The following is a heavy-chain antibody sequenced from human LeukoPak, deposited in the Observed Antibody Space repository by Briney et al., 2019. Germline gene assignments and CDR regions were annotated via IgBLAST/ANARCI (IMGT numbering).Heavy chain of an antibody. Sequence: SVKVSCKASGGTFSSYAISWVPQAPGQGLEWMGGIIPIFGTANYAQKFQGRVTITADESTSTAYMELSSLRSEDTAVYYCARVDFCSSTSCYASHYGMDVWGQGTTVTVSS. CDR1: GGTFSSYA. CDR2: IIPIFGTA. J-gene: IGHJ6*02. D-gene: IGHD2-2*01. CDR3: ARVDFCSSTSCYASHYGMDV. V-gene: IGHV1-69*13.